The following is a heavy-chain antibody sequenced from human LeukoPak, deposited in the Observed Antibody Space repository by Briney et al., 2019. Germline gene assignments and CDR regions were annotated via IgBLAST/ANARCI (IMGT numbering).Heavy chain of an antibody. Sequence: ASVKVSCKASGYTFTDYYMHWVRQAPGQGLEWMGWINPNSGGTNYAQEFQGRVTMTRDTSISTAYMELSRLRSDDTAVYHCAREVCSGGSCYGWFDPWGQGTLVTVSS. CDR3: AREVCSGGSCYGWFDP. CDR1: GYTFTDYY. J-gene: IGHJ5*02. V-gene: IGHV1-2*02. D-gene: IGHD2-15*01. CDR2: INPNSGGT.